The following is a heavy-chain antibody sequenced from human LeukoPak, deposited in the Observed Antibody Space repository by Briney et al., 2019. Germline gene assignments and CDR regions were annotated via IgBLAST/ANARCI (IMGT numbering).Heavy chain of an antibody. Sequence: PGGSLRLSCAASGFTFSSYAMSWVRQAPGKGLEWVSAISGSGGSTYYADSVKGRFAISRDNSKNTLYLQVNSLRVEDRDVYFCAKRRFYGSGVRLVPGGRGTVVSV. D-gene: IGHD3-10*01. V-gene: IGHV3-23*01. CDR3: AKRRFYGSGVRLVP. CDR1: GFTFSSYA. J-gene: IGHJ4*02. CDR2: ISGSGGST.